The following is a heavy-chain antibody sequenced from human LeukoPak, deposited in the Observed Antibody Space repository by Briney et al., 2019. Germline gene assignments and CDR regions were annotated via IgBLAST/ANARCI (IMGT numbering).Heavy chain of an antibody. D-gene: IGHD3-22*01. J-gene: IGHJ4*02. CDR2: IRYDGSNK. Sequence: PGGSLRLSCAASGFTFSSYGMHWVRQAPGKGLEWVAFIRYDGSNKYYADSVKGRFTISRDDSKNTLYLQMNSLKTEDTAVYYCTTAPPYDSSGYPFDYWGQGTLVTVSS. V-gene: IGHV3-30*02. CDR1: GFTFSSYG. CDR3: TTAPPYDSSGYPFDY.